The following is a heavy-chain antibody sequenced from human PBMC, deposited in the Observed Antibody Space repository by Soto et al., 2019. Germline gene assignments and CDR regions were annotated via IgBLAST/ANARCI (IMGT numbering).Heavy chain of an antibody. Sequence: SETLSLTCTVSGGSISSYYWSLIRQPPGKGLEWIGYIYYSGSTNYNPSLKSRVTISVDTSKNQFSLKLSSVTAADTAVYYCARDISSKDSSGWQFEYWGQGTLVTVSS. CDR1: GGSISSYY. D-gene: IGHD6-19*01. CDR3: ARDISSKDSSGWQFEY. J-gene: IGHJ4*02. CDR2: IYYSGST. V-gene: IGHV4-59*01.